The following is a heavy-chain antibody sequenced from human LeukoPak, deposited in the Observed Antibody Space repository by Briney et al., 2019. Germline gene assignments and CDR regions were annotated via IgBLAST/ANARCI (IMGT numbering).Heavy chain of an antibody. CDR3: AKDQAMTYYDSRGYDY. D-gene: IGHD3-22*01. CDR2: ISGNGDST. V-gene: IGHV3-23*01. J-gene: IGHJ4*02. Sequence: GGSLRLSCAASGFTFSSYAMSWVRQAPGKGLEWVSTISGNGDSTYYADSVKGRFTISRDNSKNTLYLQMNSLRAEDTAVYYCAKDQAMTYYDSRGYDYWGQGTLVTVSS. CDR1: GFTFSSYA.